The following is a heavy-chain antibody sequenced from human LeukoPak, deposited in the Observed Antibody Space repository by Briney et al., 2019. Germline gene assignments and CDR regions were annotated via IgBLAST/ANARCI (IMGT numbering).Heavy chain of an antibody. CDR3: ARDDLAVASDY. CDR1: GFTFSTYW. CDR2: INPSGSVK. D-gene: IGHD6-19*01. Sequence: GGSLRLSCAASGFTFSTYWMNWARQAPGKGLEWVASINPSGSVKYYVNSVKGRFSISRDNAKNSLYLQMNSLRAEDTAVYYCARDDLAVASDYWGQGTLVTVSS. J-gene: IGHJ4*02. V-gene: IGHV3-7*03.